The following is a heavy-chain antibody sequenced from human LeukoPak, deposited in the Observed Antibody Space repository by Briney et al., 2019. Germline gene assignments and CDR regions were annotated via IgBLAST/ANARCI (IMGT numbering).Heavy chain of an antibody. V-gene: IGHV3-9*01. D-gene: IGHD3-10*01. CDR3: AKDIASDYYGSGSDY. CDR2: ISWNSGSI. Sequence: GGSLRLSCAASGFTFDDYSMHWVRQAPGKSLEWVAGISWNSGSIGYADSVKGRFTISRDNAKNSLYLQMNSLRAEDTALCYCAKDIASDYYGSGSDYWGQGTLVTVSS. CDR1: GFTFDDYS. J-gene: IGHJ4*02.